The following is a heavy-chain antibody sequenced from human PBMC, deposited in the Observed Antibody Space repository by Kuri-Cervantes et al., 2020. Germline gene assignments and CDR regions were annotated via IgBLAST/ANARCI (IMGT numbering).Heavy chain of an antibody. CDR2: ISSSSSYI. Sequence: GGSLRLSCAASGFTFSSYSMNWVRQAPGKGLEWVSSISSSSSYIYYADSVKGRFTISRDNAKNSLYLQMNSLRAEDTALYYGAKDIGYDSSGYFDYWGQGTLVTVSS. CDR1: GFTFSSYS. D-gene: IGHD3-22*01. V-gene: IGHV3-21*04. CDR3: AKDIGYDSSGYFDY. J-gene: IGHJ4*02.